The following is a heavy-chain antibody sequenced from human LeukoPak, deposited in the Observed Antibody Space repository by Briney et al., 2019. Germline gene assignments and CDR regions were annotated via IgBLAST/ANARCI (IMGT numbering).Heavy chain of an antibody. CDR2: IIPILGIA. CDR1: GGTFSSYA. Sequence: ASVTVSFKASGGTFSSYAISWVRQAPGQGLEWMGRIIPILGIANYAQKFQGRVTITADKSTSTAYMVLSRLRSEDTAVYYCARVLNYGSGFYYYGMDVWGQGTTVTVSS. V-gene: IGHV1-69*04. J-gene: IGHJ6*02. CDR3: ARVLNYGSGFYYYGMDV. D-gene: IGHD3-10*01.